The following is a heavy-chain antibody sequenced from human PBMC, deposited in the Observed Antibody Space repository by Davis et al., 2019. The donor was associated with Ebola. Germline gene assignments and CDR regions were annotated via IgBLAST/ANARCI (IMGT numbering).Heavy chain of an antibody. D-gene: IGHD1-26*01. V-gene: IGHV3-30-3*01. Sequence: PGGSLRLSCAASGFTFSSYAMHWVRQAPGKGLEWVAVISYDGSNKYYADSVKGRFTISRDNSKNTLYLQMNSLRAEDTAVYYCARGQVGATNGPKYFYYYGMDVWGQGTTVTVSS. CDR2: ISYDGSNK. J-gene: IGHJ6*02. CDR3: ARGQVGATNGPKYFYYYGMDV. CDR1: GFTFSSYA.